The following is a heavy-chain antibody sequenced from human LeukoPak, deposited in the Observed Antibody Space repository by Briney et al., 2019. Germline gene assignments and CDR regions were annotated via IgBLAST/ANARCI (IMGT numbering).Heavy chain of an antibody. CDR3: AKVGSYDSSGYSPRSEDY. Sequence: PGGSLRLSCAASGFTFSSYSMNWVRQAPGKGLEWVSSISSSSSYIYYADSVKGRFTISRDNSKNTLYLQMNSLRAEDTAVYYCAKVGSYDSSGYSPRSEDYWGQGTLVTVSS. CDR2: ISSSSSYI. D-gene: IGHD3-22*01. V-gene: IGHV3-21*04. J-gene: IGHJ4*02. CDR1: GFTFSSYS.